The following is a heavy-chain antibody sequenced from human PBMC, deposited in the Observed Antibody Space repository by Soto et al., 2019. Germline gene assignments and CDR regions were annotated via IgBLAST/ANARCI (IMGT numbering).Heavy chain of an antibody. CDR2: IYYSGST. D-gene: IGHD6-19*01. CDR3: ARLGVGHGQYSSGWYGAGWFDP. CDR1: GGSISSSSYY. Sequence: SETLSLTCTVSGGSISSSSYYWGWIRQPPGKGLEWIGSIYYSGSTYYNPSLKSRVTISVDTSKNQFSLKLSSVTAADTAVYYCARLGVGHGQYSSGWYGAGWFDPWGQGTLVTVSS. J-gene: IGHJ5*02. V-gene: IGHV4-39*01.